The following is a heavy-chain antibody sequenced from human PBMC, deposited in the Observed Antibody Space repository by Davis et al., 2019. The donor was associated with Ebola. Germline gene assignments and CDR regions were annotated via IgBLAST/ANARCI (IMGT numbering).Heavy chain of an antibody. D-gene: IGHD2-2*01. Sequence: GESLKISCAASGFTFSSYWMHWVRQAPATGLVWVSRINPDGSFASYADSVKGRFTVSRDNAKNTLYLQMNSLRAEDTAVYLCARSSYQPDYWGQGTLATVSS. CDR1: GFTFSSYW. CDR3: ARSSYQPDY. J-gene: IGHJ4*02. CDR2: INPDGSFA. V-gene: IGHV3-74*01.